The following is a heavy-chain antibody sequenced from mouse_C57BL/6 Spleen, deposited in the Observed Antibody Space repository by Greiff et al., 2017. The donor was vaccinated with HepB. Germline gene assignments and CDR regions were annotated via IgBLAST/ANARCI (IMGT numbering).Heavy chain of an antibody. Sequence: EVQLQESGGGLVKPGGSLKLSCAASGFTFSSYAMSWVRQTPEKRLEWVATISDGGSYTYYPDNVKGRFTISRDNAKNNLYLQMSHLKSEDTAMYYCARDYYGSSSYWYFDVWGTGTTVTVSS. CDR3: ARDYYGSSSYWYFDV. V-gene: IGHV5-4*01. J-gene: IGHJ1*03. D-gene: IGHD1-1*01. CDR1: GFTFSSYA. CDR2: ISDGGSYT.